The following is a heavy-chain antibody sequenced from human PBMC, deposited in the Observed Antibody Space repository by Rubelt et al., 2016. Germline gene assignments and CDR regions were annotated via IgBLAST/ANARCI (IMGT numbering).Heavy chain of an antibody. Sequence: QVHLGESGGGVVQPGRSLRLSCAASGFSFRTYGMHWVRQAPGKGLEWVAMIWNDGSNKYYVDSVKGRFTISRDNSKNTLFLQMNSLRVGDTALYYCVMGGTPNPFILDAWGQGTLVTVSS. V-gene: IGHV3-33*01. CDR1: GFSFRTYG. CDR3: VMGGTPNPFILDA. D-gene: IGHD1-7*01. CDR2: IWNDGSNK. J-gene: IGHJ4*02.